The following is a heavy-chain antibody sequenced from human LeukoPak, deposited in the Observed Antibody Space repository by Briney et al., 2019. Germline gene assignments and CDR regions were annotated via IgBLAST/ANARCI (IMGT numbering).Heavy chain of an antibody. CDR3: ARAPDDVKVPADFDY. J-gene: IGHJ4*02. CDR1: GFTFSSYW. D-gene: IGHD2-2*01. V-gene: IGHV3-7*01. CDR2: IKQDGSEK. Sequence: GGSLRLSCAAFGFTFSSYWMSWVRQAPGKGLEWVANIKQDGSEKYYVDSVKGRFTISRDNAKNSLYLQMNSLRVEDTAVYYCARAPDDVKVPADFDYWGQGTLVTVSS.